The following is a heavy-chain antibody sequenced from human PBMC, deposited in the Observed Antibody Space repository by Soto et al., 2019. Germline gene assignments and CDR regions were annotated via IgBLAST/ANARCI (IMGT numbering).Heavy chain of an antibody. CDR2: IYSDGST. Sequence: SGGSLRLSCAASGFSVDSIYMSWVRQAPEKGLEWVSVIYSDGSTYYGDSVKGRFTISRDDSKNTVYLQMSGLRDDDTAVYYCARDRGYYYGMDVWGQGTTVTVSS. J-gene: IGHJ6*02. V-gene: IGHV3-53*01. CDR3: ARDRGYYYGMDV. CDR1: GFSVDSIY.